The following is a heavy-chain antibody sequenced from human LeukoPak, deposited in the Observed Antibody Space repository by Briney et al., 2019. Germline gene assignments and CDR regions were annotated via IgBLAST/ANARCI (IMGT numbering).Heavy chain of an antibody. CDR1: GFTFSSYG. CDR3: AKVNYADAFDI. V-gene: IGHV3-30*02. Sequence: GGSLRLSCAASGFTFSSYGMHWVRQAPGKGLEWVAFIRYDGSSKYYADSVKGRFTTSRDNSKNTLYLQMNSLRAEDTAVYYCAKVNYADAFDIWGQGTMVTVSS. D-gene: IGHD1-7*01. J-gene: IGHJ3*02. CDR2: IRYDGSSK.